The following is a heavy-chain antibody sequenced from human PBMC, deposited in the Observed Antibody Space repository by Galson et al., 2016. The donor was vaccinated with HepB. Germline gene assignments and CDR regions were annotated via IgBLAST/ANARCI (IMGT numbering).Heavy chain of an antibody. J-gene: IGHJ4*02. Sequence: ETLSLTCDVSGGSLSTNNWWSWVRQPPGKGLEWIGQIHHTGLSYFNPSLKSRVTMSVDKSSNQVSLKLSSVTAADTAVYYCAREAPADYFDYWGRGTLVTVSS. CDR1: GGSLSTNNW. V-gene: IGHV4-4*02. D-gene: IGHD6-13*01. CDR2: IHHTGLS. CDR3: AREAPADYFDY.